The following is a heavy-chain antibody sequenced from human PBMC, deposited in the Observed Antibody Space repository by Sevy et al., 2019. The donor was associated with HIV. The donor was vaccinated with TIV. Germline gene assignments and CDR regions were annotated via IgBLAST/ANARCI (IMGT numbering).Heavy chain of an antibody. V-gene: IGHV1-18*01. D-gene: IGHD3-10*01. CDR1: GYTFKSHY. CDR2: ISAYNGYT. Sequence: ASVKVSCKASGYTFKSHYIHWVRQGPGQGLEWMGLISAYNGYTNYPQSLQGRVTMTTDTSTSTAYMELRNLRFDDTAVYYCARGGGGWSGDQNWFDPWGPGTLVTVSS. CDR3: ARGGGGWSGDQNWFDP. J-gene: IGHJ5*02.